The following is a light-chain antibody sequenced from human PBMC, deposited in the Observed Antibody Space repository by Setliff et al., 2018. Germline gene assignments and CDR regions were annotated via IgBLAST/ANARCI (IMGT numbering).Light chain of an antibody. CDR3: KTGPGTDV. J-gene: IGLJ1*01. V-gene: IGLV2-14*03. CDR2: DVN. CDR1: FGAYGSAY. Sequence: QSVLTQPASVSGSPEQSITISCTGEFGAYGSAYVSWYQQHPDKAPKLIIYDVNNRPSGISHRFSGSNSANTASLTISGLQAEDEAVCASKTGPGTDVFGTGTKVTVL.